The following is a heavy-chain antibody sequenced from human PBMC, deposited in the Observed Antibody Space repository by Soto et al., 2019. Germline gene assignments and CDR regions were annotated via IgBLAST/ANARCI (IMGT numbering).Heavy chain of an antibody. CDR3: ARGQSSWYRGATLIPEAY. CDR1: GGTFSSYA. D-gene: IGHD6-13*01. Sequence: GASVKVSCKASGGTFSSYAISWARQAPGQGLEWMGGIIPIFGTANYAQKFQGRVTITADKSTSTAYMELSSLRSEDTAVYYCARGQSSWYRGATLIPEAYWGQGTLVTVSS. CDR2: IIPIFGTA. V-gene: IGHV1-69*06. J-gene: IGHJ4*02.